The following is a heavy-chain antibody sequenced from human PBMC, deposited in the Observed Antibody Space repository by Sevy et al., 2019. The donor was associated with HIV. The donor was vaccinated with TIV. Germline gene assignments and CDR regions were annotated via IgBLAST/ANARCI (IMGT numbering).Heavy chain of an antibody. Sequence: GGSLRLSCSASGFTFSNYAMNWVRQAPGKGLEWVSTIFRGGDVTYYADSVKGRFTISRDNSKNTLYLQMNNVRVEDTAVYFCAKTPFMDFWNDYYSFYFDFWGQGTLVTVSS. CDR2: IFRGGDVT. V-gene: IGHV3-23*01. J-gene: IGHJ4*02. CDR1: GFTFSNYA. D-gene: IGHD3-3*01. CDR3: AKTPFMDFWNDYYSFYFDF.